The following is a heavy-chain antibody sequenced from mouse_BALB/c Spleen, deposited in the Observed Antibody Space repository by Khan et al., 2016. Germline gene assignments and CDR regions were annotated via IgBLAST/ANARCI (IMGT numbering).Heavy chain of an antibody. V-gene: IGHV1-9*01. CDR3: ARAWYSMDY. CDR1: GYTFSNYW. CDR2: ILPGSGYS. J-gene: IGHJ4*01. Sequence: QVQLKESGAELMKPGASVKISCKATGYTFSNYWIEWVKQRPGHGLEWIGDILPGSGYSNSNENFKGKATFTADASSNTAYMQLISLTSEDSALSFCARAWYSMDYWGQRASVTVSS.